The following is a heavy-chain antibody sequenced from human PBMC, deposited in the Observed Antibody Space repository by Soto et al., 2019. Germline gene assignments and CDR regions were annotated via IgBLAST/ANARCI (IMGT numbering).Heavy chain of an antibody. CDR3: ARGRPSYLEALHQGYYYYMDV. CDR1: GYTFTSYD. Sequence: QLQLVQSGAEVKKPGASVKGSCKASGYTFTSYDINWVRQATGQGLEWMGWMNPNSGNTGYAQKFQGRVTKTSNTSISTAYMELTSLRSEDTAVYYCARGRPSYLEALHQGYYYYMDVWGKGTTVTVSS. CDR2: MNPNSGNT. D-gene: IGHD3-16*01. J-gene: IGHJ6*03. V-gene: IGHV1-8*01.